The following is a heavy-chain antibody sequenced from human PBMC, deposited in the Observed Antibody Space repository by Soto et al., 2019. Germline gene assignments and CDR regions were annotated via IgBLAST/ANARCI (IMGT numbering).Heavy chain of an antibody. CDR1: GFTFSNAW. J-gene: IGHJ3*01. D-gene: IGHD2-15*01. CDR3: TAHIVVGVFDV. V-gene: IGHV3-15*01. CDR2: IKSKTDGGTT. Sequence: GGSLRLTGAASGFTFSNAWISWVRQAAWKGLEWGGRIKSKTDGGTTDYAAPVKGRFTISRDDSKNKLYLQMNRLKNEDTAVYYCTAHIVVGVFDVLGQGTMVAVSS.